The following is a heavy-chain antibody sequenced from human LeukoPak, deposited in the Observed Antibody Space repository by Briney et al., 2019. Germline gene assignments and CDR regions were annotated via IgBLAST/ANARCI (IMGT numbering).Heavy chain of an antibody. CDR2: ISSSGSTI. CDR1: GFTFSDYY. V-gene: IGHV3-11*01. D-gene: IGHD3-9*01. J-gene: IGHJ4*02. Sequence: GGSLRLSCAASGFTFSDYYMSWIRQAPGKGLEWVSYISSSGSTIYYADSVKGRFTISRDNAKNSLYLQMNSLRAEDTAVYYCAKVNYDILTGPDYWGQGTLVTVSS. CDR3: AKVNYDILTGPDY.